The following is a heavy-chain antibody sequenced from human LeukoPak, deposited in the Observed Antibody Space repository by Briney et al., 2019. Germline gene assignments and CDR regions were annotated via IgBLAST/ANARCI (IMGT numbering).Heavy chain of an antibody. V-gene: IGHV1-2*02. CDR2: INPNSGGT. Sequence: ASVKVSCKASGYTFTGYYMHWVRQAPGQGLEWMGWINPNSGGTNYAQKFQGRVTMTRDTSISTAYMELSRLRSYDTAVYYCVNGGLRYFDWLDYWGQGTLVTVSS. CDR3: VNGGLRYFDWLDY. D-gene: IGHD3-9*01. J-gene: IGHJ4*02. CDR1: GYTFTGYY.